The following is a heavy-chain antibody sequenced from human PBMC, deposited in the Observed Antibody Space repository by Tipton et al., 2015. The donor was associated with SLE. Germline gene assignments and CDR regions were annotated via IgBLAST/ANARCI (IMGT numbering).Heavy chain of an antibody. CDR1: RFPFANYA. CDR2: INHDGSDK. D-gene: IGHD5-24*01. V-gene: IGHV3-30*02. Sequence: SLRLSCAASRFPFANYAMHWVRQAPGKGLEWVAFINHDGSDKDYPDSVKGRVTISRDSSRNTVYLQMNSLRDDDTAMYYCAKEDGQTWGQGTLVTVSS. J-gene: IGHJ5*02. CDR3: AKEDGQT.